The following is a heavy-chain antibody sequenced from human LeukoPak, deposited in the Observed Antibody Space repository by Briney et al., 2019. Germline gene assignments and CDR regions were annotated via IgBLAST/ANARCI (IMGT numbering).Heavy chain of an antibody. J-gene: IGHJ5*01. CDR2: IYYSGTT. Sequence: PSETLSLTCTVSGYSISSGYYWGWIRQPPGKGPEWIGSIYYSGTTYPNSSLKSRVTISVDTSKNQFSLKLSSVTAADTAVYYCARQPKSCAPGIFITGKACWFDSWGQGTLVTVSP. CDR1: GYSISSGYY. CDR3: ARQPKSCAPGIFITGKACWFDS. V-gene: IGHV4-38-2*02. D-gene: IGHD3-10*01.